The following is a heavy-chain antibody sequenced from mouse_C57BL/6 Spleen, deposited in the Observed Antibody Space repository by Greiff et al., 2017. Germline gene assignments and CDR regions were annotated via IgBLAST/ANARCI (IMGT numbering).Heavy chain of an antibody. J-gene: IGHJ3*01. Sequence: QVQLQQSGAELVKPGASVKISCKASGYTFTDYSINWVKQRPGQGLEWIGKIGPGSGSTYYNEKFKGKATLTEDKSSSTAYMQRSSLTSEDAAVYFCATDYGAWFAYWGQGTLVTVSA. D-gene: IGHD2-4*01. CDR2: IGPGSGST. CDR3: ATDYGAWFAY. V-gene: IGHV1-77*01. CDR1: GYTFTDYS.